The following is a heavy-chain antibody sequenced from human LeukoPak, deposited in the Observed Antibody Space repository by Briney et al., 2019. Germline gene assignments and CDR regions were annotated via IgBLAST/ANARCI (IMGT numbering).Heavy chain of an antibody. CDR3: ARDREYSSPDALDP. CDR2: IYTSGST. CDR1: GGSISSGSYY. V-gene: IGHV4-61*02. J-gene: IGHJ5*02. D-gene: IGHD6-6*01. Sequence: SETLSLTCTVSGGSISSGSYYWSWIRQPAGKGLEWIGRIYTSGSTNYNPPLKSRVTISVDTSKNQFSLKLSSVTAADTAVYYCARDREYSSPDALDPWGQGTLVTVSS.